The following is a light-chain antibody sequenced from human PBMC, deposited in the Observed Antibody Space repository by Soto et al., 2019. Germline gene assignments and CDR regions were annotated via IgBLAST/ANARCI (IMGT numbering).Light chain of an antibody. V-gene: IGKV3-20*01. J-gene: IGKJ1*01. CDR1: QSVSSNY. CDR3: QQFDRSLPSWT. Sequence: ETVLTQSPGTLSLSPGERATLSCRASQSVSSNYLAWDQHIPGQAPRLLIYSASTRATGIPDRFSGSGSGTAFTPTLSRLEPEDFAVYYCQQFDRSLPSWTFGQGTKVE. CDR2: SAS.